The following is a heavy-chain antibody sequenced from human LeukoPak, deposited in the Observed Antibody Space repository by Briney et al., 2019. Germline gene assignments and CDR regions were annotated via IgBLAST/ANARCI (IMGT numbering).Heavy chain of an antibody. CDR3: ATRIDYGDSGLAY. V-gene: IGHV3-11*01. D-gene: IGHD4-17*01. Sequence: GGSLRLSSAASGFTFSDYYMSWIRQAPGKGLEWVSYISGSGSTIYYADSVKGRFTISRGNAKNSLYLQMNSLRAEDTAVYYCATRIDYGDSGLAYWDQGTLVTVSS. CDR2: ISGSGSTI. CDR1: GFTFSDYY. J-gene: IGHJ4*02.